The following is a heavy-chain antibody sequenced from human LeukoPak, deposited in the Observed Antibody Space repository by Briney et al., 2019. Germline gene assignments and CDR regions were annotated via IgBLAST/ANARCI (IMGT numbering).Heavy chain of an antibody. D-gene: IGHD6-6*01. V-gene: IGHV4-34*01. Sequence: SETLSLTCAVYGGPFSGYYWSWIRQPPGKGLEWIGEINHSGSTNYNPSLKSRVTISVDTSKNQFSLKLSSVTAADTAVYYCARCRAARRYDAFDIWGQGTMVTVSS. CDR2: INHSGST. CDR1: GGPFSGYY. CDR3: ARCRAARRYDAFDI. J-gene: IGHJ3*02.